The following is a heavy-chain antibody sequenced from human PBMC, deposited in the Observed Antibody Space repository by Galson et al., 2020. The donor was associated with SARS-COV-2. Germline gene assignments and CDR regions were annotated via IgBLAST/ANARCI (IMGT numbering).Heavy chain of an antibody. V-gene: IGHV4-59*01. CDR3: ARARYCSGGSCYGYYYYMDV. D-gene: IGHD2-15*01. Sequence: SETLSLTCTVSGGSISSYYWSWIRKPPGKGLEWNGYIYYSGSTNYNPSLKSRVTISVDTSKNQFSLKLSSATAADTAVYYCARARYCSGGSCYGYYYYMDVWGKGTTVTVSS. CDR1: GGSISSYY. J-gene: IGHJ6*03. CDR2: IYYSGST.